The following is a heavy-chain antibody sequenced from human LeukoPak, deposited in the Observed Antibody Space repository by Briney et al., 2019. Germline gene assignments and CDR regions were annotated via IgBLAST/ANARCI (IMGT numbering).Heavy chain of an antibody. CDR2: ISGSGAKA. V-gene: IGHV3-23*01. D-gene: IGHD3-10*01. CDR1: KFTFSTSA. Sequence: GGSLRLACAAPKFTFSTSALSWVCQAPGRGLEWVSGISGSGAKAYYSDSVKGRFTISRDNSKSILYLQMNSLRVEDTALYYCAKDPMWFGEGDYKYYMDVWGKGTTVTVSS. J-gene: IGHJ6*03. CDR3: AKDPMWFGEGDYKYYMDV.